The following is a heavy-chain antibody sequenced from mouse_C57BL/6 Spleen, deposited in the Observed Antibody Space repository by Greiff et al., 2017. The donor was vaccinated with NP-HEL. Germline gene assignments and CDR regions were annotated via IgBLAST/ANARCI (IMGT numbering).Heavy chain of an antibody. CDR2: IRSKSNNYAT. J-gene: IGHJ4*01. V-gene: IGHV10-1*01. D-gene: IGHD2-3*01. CDR3: VGGYYPYAMDY. CDR1: GFSFNTYA. Sequence: EVKLMESGGGLVQPKGSLKLSCAASGFSFNTYAMNWVRQAPGKGLEWVARIRSKSNNYATYYADSVKDRFTISRDDSESMLYLQMSNLKTEDTAMYYCVGGYYPYAMDYWGQGTSVTVSS.